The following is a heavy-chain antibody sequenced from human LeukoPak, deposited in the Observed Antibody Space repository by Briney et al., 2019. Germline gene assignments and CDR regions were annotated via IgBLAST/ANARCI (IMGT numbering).Heavy chain of an antibody. V-gene: IGHV3-21*01. J-gene: IGHJ4*02. CDR3: ARTANFAAGYYIDY. CDR2: ISGSSRHK. D-gene: IGHD6-13*01. Sequence: GGSRRLSCAASGFTISSYTMNWVRQAPGKGLEWVSSISGSSRHKYYADSVKGRFTISGDNAKNSLYLQMNSLRAEDTAVYYCARTANFAAGYYIDYWGQGTLVTVSS. CDR1: GFTISSYT.